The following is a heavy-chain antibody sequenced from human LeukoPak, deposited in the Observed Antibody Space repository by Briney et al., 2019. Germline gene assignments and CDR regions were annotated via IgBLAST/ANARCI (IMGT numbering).Heavy chain of an antibody. J-gene: IGHJ4*02. V-gene: IGHV4-34*01. CDR2: ISHGGST. CDR1: GGSFSAYY. D-gene: IGHD3-22*01. CDR3: ATYRGRDYYWGLDY. Sequence: PSETLSLTCGVYGGSFSAYYWSWIRQPPGKGLEWIGEISHGGSTNYNPSLKSRVTISLDTSKNQFSLKLSSVTAADTAVYYCATYRGRDYYWGLDYWDQGTLVTVSS.